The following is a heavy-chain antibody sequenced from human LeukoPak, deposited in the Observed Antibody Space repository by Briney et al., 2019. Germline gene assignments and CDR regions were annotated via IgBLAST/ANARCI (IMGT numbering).Heavy chain of an antibody. V-gene: IGHV3-48*04. CDR1: GFTFITYG. J-gene: IGHJ4*02. Sequence: GGSLRLSCAASGFTFITYGMNWVRQAPGKGLEWISFISSGNITIYYADSVKGRFTISRDNAKNSLYLQLNSLTAEDTAMYYWGSTSTTYYYDSGNFIRRTGLDYWGQGALVTVSS. D-gene: IGHD3-10*01. CDR2: ISSGNITI. CDR3: GSTSTTYYYDSGNFIRRTGLDY.